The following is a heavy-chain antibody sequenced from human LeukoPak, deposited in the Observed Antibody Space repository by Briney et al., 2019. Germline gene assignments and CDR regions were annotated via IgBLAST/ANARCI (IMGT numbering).Heavy chain of an antibody. V-gene: IGHV3-7*01. D-gene: IGHD6-13*01. CDR3: ARNRQQLVLSGAFDI. CDR2: IKQDGSEK. J-gene: IGHJ3*02. Sequence: GGSLRLSCAASGFTFSSYWMSWVRQAPGKGLEWVANIKQDGSEKYYVDSVKGRFTISRDNAKNSLYLQMNSLRAEDTAVYYCARNRQQLVLSGAFDIWGQGTVVTVSS. CDR1: GFTFSSYW.